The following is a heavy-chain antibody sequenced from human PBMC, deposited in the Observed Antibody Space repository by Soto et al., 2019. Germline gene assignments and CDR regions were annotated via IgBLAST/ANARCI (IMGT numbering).Heavy chain of an antibody. CDR1: GGSISSSSYY. J-gene: IGHJ6*02. CDR3: ARDILSGYDSPLPPSGMDV. CDR2: NYYSGST. Sequence: PSETLSLTCTVSGGSISSSSYYWGWIRQPPGKGLEWIGSNYYSGSTYYNPSLKSRVTISVDTSKNQFSLKLSSVPAADTAVYYCARDILSGYDSPLPPSGMDVWGQGTTVTVSS. D-gene: IGHD3-9*01. V-gene: IGHV4-39*02.